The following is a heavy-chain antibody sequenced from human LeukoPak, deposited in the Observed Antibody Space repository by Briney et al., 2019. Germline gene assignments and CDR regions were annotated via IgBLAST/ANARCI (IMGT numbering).Heavy chain of an antibody. CDR1: GGTFSSYA. CDR3: ARGVVRSYSSGYAN. Sequence: GSSVKVSCKASGGTFSSYATSWVRQAPGQGLEWMGGIIPIFGTANYAQKFQGRVTITTDESTSTAYMELSSLRSEDTAVYYCARGVVRSYSSGYANWGQGTLVTVSS. V-gene: IGHV1-69*05. J-gene: IGHJ4*02. D-gene: IGHD3-22*01. CDR2: IIPIFGTA.